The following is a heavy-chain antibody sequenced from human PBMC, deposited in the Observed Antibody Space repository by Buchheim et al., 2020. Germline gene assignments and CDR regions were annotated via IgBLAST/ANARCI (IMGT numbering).Heavy chain of an antibody. Sequence: QLQLQESGSGLVKPSQTLSLTCAVSGGSISSSNWWSWVRQPPGKGLEWIGEIYHSGSTNYNPSLKSRVTISVDKSKNQFSLKLSSVTAADTAVYYCARDFELWFGELSHRIFDYWGQGTL. D-gene: IGHD3-10*01. CDR3: ARDFELWFGELSHRIFDY. CDR2: IYHSGST. CDR1: GGSISSSNW. J-gene: IGHJ4*02. V-gene: IGHV4-4*02.